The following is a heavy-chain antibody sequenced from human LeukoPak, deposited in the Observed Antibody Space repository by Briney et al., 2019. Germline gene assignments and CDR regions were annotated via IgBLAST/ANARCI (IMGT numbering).Heavy chain of an antibody. CDR2: ISGSGGRT. CDR1: GFTFSRYG. D-gene: IGHD2-2*01. J-gene: IGHJ4*02. Sequence: PGGTLRLSCAASGFTFSRYGMSWVRQAPGKGLEWVSAISGSGGRTYYADSVKGRFTISRDNSKNTLYLQMNSLRAEDTAVYYCARAVGGYYFDYWGQGTLVTVSS. CDR3: ARAVGGYYFDY. V-gene: IGHV3-23*01.